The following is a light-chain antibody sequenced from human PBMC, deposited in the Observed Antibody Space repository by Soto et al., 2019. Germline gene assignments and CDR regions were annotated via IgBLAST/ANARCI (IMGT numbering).Light chain of an antibody. CDR1: QSVISN. V-gene: IGKV3-15*01. Sequence: EMVMTQSPVTLSVSRGESATLXXRASQSVISNLGWYQQKPGQAPRLVXYGSSTRATGVPARFSGSGSGTEFTLTISSLQSEDFAVYYCQQYNNWPPWTFGQGTKVDIK. J-gene: IGKJ1*01. CDR3: QQYNNWPPWT. CDR2: GSS.